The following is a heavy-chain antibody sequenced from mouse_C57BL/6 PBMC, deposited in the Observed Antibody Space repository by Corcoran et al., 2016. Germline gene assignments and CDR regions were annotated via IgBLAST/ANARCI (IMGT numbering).Heavy chain of an antibody. CDR2: INPNNGGT. J-gene: IGHJ3*01. CDR1: GYTFTDYN. Sequence: EVQLQQSGPELVKPGASVKIPCKASGYTFTDYNMDWVKQSHGKSLEWIGDINPNNGGTIYNQKFKGKATLTVDKSSSTAYMELRSLTSEDTAVYYCALYYGSSFAWFAYWGQGTLVTVSA. CDR3: ALYYGSSFAWFAY. V-gene: IGHV1-18*01. D-gene: IGHD1-1*01.